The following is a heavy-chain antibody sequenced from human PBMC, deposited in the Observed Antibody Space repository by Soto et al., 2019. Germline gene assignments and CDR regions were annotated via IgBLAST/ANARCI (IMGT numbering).Heavy chain of an antibody. D-gene: IGHD2-15*01. CDR2: IYHSGST. CDR3: ARTSPYCSGGSCYLPFDY. J-gene: IGHJ4*02. Sequence: QVQLQESGPGLVKPSGTLSLTCAVSGGSISSSNWWSWVRQPPGKGLEWIGEIYHSGSTNYNPSLKSRVTISVDKSKNQFSLKLSSVTAADTAVYYCARTSPYCSGGSCYLPFDYWGQGTLVTVSS. V-gene: IGHV4-4*02. CDR1: GGSISSSNW.